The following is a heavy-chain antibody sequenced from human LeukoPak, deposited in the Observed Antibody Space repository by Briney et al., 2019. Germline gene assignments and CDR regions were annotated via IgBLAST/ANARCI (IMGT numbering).Heavy chain of an antibody. CDR2: MNPNSGST. V-gene: IGHV1-8*01. Sequence: ASVKVSCKASGYTFTSYDINWVRQATGQGLEWMGWMNPNSGSTGYAQKFQGRVTMTRNTSISTAYMELSSLRSEDTAVYYCARGRGRYFDWLLSKSSYYFDYWGQGTLVTVSS. D-gene: IGHD3-9*01. CDR3: ARGRGRYFDWLLSKSSYYFDY. J-gene: IGHJ4*02. CDR1: GYTFTSYD.